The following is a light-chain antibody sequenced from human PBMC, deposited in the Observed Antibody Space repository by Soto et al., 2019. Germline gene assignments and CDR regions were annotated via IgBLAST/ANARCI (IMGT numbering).Light chain of an antibody. V-gene: IGKV1-12*01. CDR3: QQARSFPLT. CDR1: QAISSW. Sequence: DIQMTQSPPSVSASVGDRVTITCRASQAISSWLAWYQQKPGRAPKLLIYSASSLQNGAPSRFTGSGSGTDFTLTITSLQPDDTAIYYCQQARSFPLTFGGGTKVDIK. CDR2: SAS. J-gene: IGKJ4*01.